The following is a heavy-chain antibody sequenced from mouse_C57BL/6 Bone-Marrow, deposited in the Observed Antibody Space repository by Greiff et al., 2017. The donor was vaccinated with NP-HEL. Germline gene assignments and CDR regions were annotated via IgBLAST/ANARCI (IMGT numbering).Heavy chain of an antibody. J-gene: IGHJ2*01. CDR3: AGSGAFDY. Sequence: VQLQQPGAELVKPGASVKLSCKASGYTFTSYWMHWVKQRPGQGLEWIGMIHPNSGSTNYNEKFKSKATLTADKASSTPYMQLSSLTSEDSAVYYCAGSGAFDYWGQGTTLTVSS. D-gene: IGHD3-1*01. CDR2: IHPNSGST. CDR1: GYTFTSYW. V-gene: IGHV1-64*01.